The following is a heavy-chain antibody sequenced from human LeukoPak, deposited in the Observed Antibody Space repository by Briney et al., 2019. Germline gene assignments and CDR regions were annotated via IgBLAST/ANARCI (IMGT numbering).Heavy chain of an antibody. V-gene: IGHV3-43*01. CDR3: AKDGSGYVSYYMDV. CDR2: ISWDGGST. Sequence: PGGSLRLSCAASGFTFDDYTMHWVRQAPGKGLEWVSLISWDGGSTYYADSVKGRFTISRDNSKNSLYLQMNSLRTEDTALYYCAKDGSGYVSYYMDVWGKGTTVTISS. J-gene: IGHJ6*03. CDR1: GFTFDDYT. D-gene: IGHD5-12*01.